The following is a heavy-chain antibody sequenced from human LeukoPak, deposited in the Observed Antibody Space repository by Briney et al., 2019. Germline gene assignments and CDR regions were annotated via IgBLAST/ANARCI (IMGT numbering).Heavy chain of an antibody. D-gene: IGHD3-16*01. CDR3: ASPRGTYIDC. CDR2: IFHTGSA. J-gene: IGHJ4*02. CDR1: GYSISTGYF. Sequence: PSETLSLTCAVSGYSISTGYFWGWIRQSPGQGLEWIGSIFHTGSASYNPSLKSRATLSVDTSKNEFSLKLTSVSAADTAIYYCASPRGTYIDCWGQGTLVIVSS. V-gene: IGHV4-38-2*01.